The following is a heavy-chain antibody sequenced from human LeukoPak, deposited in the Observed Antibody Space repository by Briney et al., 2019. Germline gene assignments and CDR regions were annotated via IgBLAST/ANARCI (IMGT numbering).Heavy chain of an antibody. CDR3: ARSDYGDYGRDYYYYMDV. CDR2: IYSGGST. CDR1: GFTVSSNY. J-gene: IGHJ6*03. V-gene: IGHV3-66*01. D-gene: IGHD4-17*01. Sequence: GGSLRLSCAASGFTVSSNYMSWVRQAPGKGLEWVSVIYSGGSTYYADSVKGRFTISRDNSKNTLYLQMNSLRAEDTAVYYCARSDYGDYGRDYYYYMDVWGKGTTVTISS.